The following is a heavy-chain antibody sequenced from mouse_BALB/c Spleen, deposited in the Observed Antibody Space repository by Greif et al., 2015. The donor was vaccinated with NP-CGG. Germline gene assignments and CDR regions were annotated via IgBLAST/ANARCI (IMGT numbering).Heavy chain of an antibody. Sequence: VQVVESGAELVRPGSSVKISCKASGYAFSSYWMNWVKQRPGQGLEWIGQIYPGDGDTNYNGRFKGKATLTADKSSSTAYMQLRSLKSEDSAVYFCVRSQGYYFDYWGQGTTLTVSS. J-gene: IGHJ2*01. CDR2: IYPGDGDT. CDR1: GYAFSSYW. V-gene: IGHV1-80*01. CDR3: VRSQGYYFDY.